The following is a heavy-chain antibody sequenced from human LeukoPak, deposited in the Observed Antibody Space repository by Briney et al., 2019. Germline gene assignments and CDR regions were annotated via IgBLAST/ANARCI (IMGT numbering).Heavy chain of an antibody. CDR2: INTDGNST. CDR1: GFTFSTYW. V-gene: IGHV3-74*01. Sequence: GGSLRLSCAASGFTFSTYWMHWVRQAPGKGLVWVSQINTDGNSTTYADSVKGRFTVSRDKAKNTLYLQMNSLRAEDTAVYYCARDLASGDWGQGTLVT. J-gene: IGHJ4*02. D-gene: IGHD2-2*01. CDR3: ARDLASGD.